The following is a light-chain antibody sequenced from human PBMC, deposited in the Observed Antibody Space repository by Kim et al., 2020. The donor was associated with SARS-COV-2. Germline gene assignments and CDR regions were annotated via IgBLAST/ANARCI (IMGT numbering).Light chain of an antibody. J-gene: IGLJ2*01. Sequence: QSALTQPASVSGAPGQSITISCTGTSSDVGSYNLVSWYQQHPGKAPKLMIYEVSKRPSGVSNRFSGSKSGNTASLTISGLQAEDEADYYCCSYAGSSTSYVAFGGGTQLTVL. CDR2: EVS. CDR3: CSYAGSSTSYVA. CDR1: SSDVGSYNL. V-gene: IGLV2-23*02.